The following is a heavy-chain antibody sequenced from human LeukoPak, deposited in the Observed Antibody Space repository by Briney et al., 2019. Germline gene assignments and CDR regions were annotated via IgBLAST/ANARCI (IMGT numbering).Heavy chain of an antibody. CDR3: ARDEWLSPFDY. J-gene: IGHJ4*02. CDR2: IWYDGSNK. V-gene: IGHV3-33*01. D-gene: IGHD6-19*01. Sequence: GGSLRPSCAASGFTFSSYGMHWVRQAPGKGLEWVAVIWYDGSNKYYADSVKGRFTISRDNSKNTLYLQMNSLRAEDTAVYYCARDEWLSPFDYWGQGTLVTVSS. CDR1: GFTFSSYG.